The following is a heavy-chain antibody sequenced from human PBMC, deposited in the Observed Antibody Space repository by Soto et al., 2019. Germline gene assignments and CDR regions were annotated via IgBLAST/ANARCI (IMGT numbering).Heavy chain of an antibody. CDR1: GFTFNNYG. V-gene: IGHV3-30*18. CDR2: ISTDGSDK. Sequence: QVQLVESGGGVVQPGRSLRLSCAASGFTFNNYGMHWARQDPGKGLEWVAAISTDGSDKYYADSVKGRLTISRDNSKNTVFLQMSSLRAEDTAVYYCAKDQARAASHGIDWGQGTMVTVSS. D-gene: IGHD6-13*01. CDR3: AKDQARAASHGID. J-gene: IGHJ3*01.